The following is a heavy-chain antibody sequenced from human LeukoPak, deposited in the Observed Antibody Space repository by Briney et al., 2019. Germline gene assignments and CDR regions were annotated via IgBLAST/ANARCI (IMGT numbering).Heavy chain of an antibody. CDR2: ISYDGSIQ. J-gene: IGHJ6*04. CDR3: AGHRYCNSPTCLPGV. V-gene: IGHV3-30*09. D-gene: IGHD2/OR15-2a*01. CDR1: GFTFTSYA. Sequence: GSLILSCGASGFTFTSYAMDWVRQAPGKGLEWVAVISYDGSIQHYADSVKGRFAFSRDNSKNTLYLQINSLRAEDTAVYYCAGHRYCNSPTCLPGVWGKGTTVTLSS.